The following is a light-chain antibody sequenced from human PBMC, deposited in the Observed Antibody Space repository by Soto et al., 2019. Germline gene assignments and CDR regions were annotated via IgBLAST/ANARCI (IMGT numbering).Light chain of an antibody. J-gene: IGKJ1*01. CDR2: GAS. Sequence: EIVLTQSPGTLSLSPGERATLSCRASQTVSTTSLAWYQQKPGQAPRVLIFGASNRAIGIPDRFSGSGSGTDFTLTISRLEPEDFGVYYCQQYGISPWTFGQGNKVEIK. V-gene: IGKV3-20*01. CDR3: QQYGISPWT. CDR1: QTVSTTS.